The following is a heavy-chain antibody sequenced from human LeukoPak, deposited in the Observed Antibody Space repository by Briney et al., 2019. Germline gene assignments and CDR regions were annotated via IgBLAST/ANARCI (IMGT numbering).Heavy chain of an antibody. D-gene: IGHD2-2*02. J-gene: IGHJ4*02. Sequence: ASVKVSCKASGYTFTSYYIHWVRQAPGQGLELMGIINPSGGSTTYAQKFQGRVTMTRDTSTSTVYMELSSLSSEDTAVYYCAREARVVPAAILNYWGQGTLVTVSS. CDR3: AREARVVPAAILNY. CDR1: GYTFTSYY. V-gene: IGHV1-46*01. CDR2: INPSGGST.